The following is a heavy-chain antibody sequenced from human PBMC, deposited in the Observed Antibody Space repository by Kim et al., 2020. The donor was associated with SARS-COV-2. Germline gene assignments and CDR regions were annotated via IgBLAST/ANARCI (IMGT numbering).Heavy chain of an antibody. CDR3: AKSRVTSSASSDY. CDR2: ISSDGSNK. V-gene: IGHV3-30*18. Sequence: GGSLRLSCAASGFTFSGYGMHWVRHAPGKGLEWVALISSDGSNKYYVDSLKGRFTIPRDNSKNMLYLQMNSLRAEDTAVYYCAKSRVTSSASSDYWGQGT. J-gene: IGHJ4*02. CDR1: GFTFSGYG. D-gene: IGHD2-2*01.